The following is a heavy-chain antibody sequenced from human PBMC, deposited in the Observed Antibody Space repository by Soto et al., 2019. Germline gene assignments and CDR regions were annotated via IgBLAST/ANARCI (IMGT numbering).Heavy chain of an antibody. CDR2: ISAYNGNA. J-gene: IGHJ6*02. Sequence: ALVKVSCKASGYTFTSYFITWVRQAPGQGLEWMGWISAYNGNANYAQMLQGRVTMTTDTSTSTAYMELRSLRSDDTAVYYCARQNYYSGMDVWGQGTTVTVSS. CDR3: ARQNYYSGMDV. V-gene: IGHV1-18*01. CDR1: GYTFTSYF.